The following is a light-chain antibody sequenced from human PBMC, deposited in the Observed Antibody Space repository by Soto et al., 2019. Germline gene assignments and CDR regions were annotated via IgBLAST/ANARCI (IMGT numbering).Light chain of an antibody. J-gene: IGLJ2*01. Sequence: QSALTQPASVSGSPGQSITISCTGTNSDVGGYNYVSWYQQHPGKAPKLMIYDVSNRPSGVSNRFSGSKSGNTASLTISGLQAEDEADYYCSSYTSSSFVVFGGGTKVTVL. CDR2: DVS. CDR3: SSYTSSSFVV. CDR1: NSDVGGYNY. V-gene: IGLV2-14*01.